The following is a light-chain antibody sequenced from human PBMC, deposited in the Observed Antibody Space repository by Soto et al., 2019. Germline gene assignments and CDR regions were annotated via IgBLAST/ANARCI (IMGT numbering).Light chain of an antibody. Sequence: EIVMTQSPATLSVSPGERATLSCRASHSFSSNLGWYQQEPGQAPRLLIYGASTRATGIPARFSASGSGTEFTLTISSLQSEDFAVYYCQQYSHWPITFGQGTRLEIK. J-gene: IGKJ5*01. CDR1: HSFSSN. CDR3: QQYSHWPIT. V-gene: IGKV3-15*01. CDR2: GAS.